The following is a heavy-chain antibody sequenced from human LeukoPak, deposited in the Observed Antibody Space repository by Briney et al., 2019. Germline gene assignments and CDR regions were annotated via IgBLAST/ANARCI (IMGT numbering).Heavy chain of an antibody. CDR3: ARFSSSSINY. Sequence: PGGPLRLSCAASGFTFSSYSMNWVRQAPGKGLEWASSISSSSSYIYYADSVKGRFTISRDNAKNSLYLQMNSLRAEDTAVYYCARFSSSSINYWGQGTLVTVSS. J-gene: IGHJ4*02. D-gene: IGHD6-13*01. CDR2: ISSSSSYI. V-gene: IGHV3-21*01. CDR1: GFTFSSYS.